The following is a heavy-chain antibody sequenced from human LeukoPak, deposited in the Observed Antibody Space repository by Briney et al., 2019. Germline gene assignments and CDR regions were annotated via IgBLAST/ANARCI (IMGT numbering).Heavy chain of an antibody. D-gene: IGHD3-10*02. CDR2: ISYDGSNK. CDR1: GFTFSSYA. J-gene: IGHJ4*02. V-gene: IGHV3-30-3*01. CDR3: ARGPPITLFLPHYFDY. Sequence: GGSLRLSCAASGFTFSSYAMHWVRQAPGKGLEWVAVISYDGSNKYYADSVKGRFTISRDNSKNTLYLQMNSLRAEDTAVNYCARGPPITLFLPHYFDYWGQGTLVTVSS.